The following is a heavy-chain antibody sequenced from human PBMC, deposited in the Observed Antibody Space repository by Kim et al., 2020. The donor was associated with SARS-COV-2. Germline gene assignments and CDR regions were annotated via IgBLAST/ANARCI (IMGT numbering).Heavy chain of an antibody. D-gene: IGHD3-16*01. V-gene: IGHV5-10-1*01. CDR3: ARHASDGMDV. J-gene: IGHJ6*02. Sequence: YTNYSPSFQGHVTISADKSISTAYLQWSSLKASDTAMYYCARHASDGMDVWSQGTTVTVSS. CDR2: YT.